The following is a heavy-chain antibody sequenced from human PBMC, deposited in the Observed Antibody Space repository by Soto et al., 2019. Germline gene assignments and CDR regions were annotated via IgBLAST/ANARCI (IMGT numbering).Heavy chain of an antibody. CDR1: GGSISSYY. D-gene: IGHD2-2*01. CDR2: IYTSGST. V-gene: IGHV4-4*07. Sequence: QVQLQESGPGLVKPSETLSLTCTVSGGSISSYYWSWIRQPAGKGLEWIGRIYTSGSTNYNPSLKSRLTMSLDTSMYQFSLKLTSVTAADTAVYYCARDRYQLLFHYGMDVWGQGTTVTVSS. CDR3: ARDRYQLLFHYGMDV. J-gene: IGHJ6*02.